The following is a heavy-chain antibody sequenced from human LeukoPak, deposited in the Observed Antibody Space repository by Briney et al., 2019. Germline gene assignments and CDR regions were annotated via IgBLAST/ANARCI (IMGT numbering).Heavy chain of an antibody. V-gene: IGHV1-2*02. D-gene: IGHD3-9*01. Sequence: ASVKVSCKASGYTFTGYYMHWVRQAPGQGLEWMGWINPNSGGANYAQKFQGRVTMTRDTSISTAYMELSRLRSDDTAVYYCASIPVNYDILTGYGMDVWGQGTTVTVSS. CDR2: INPNSGGA. CDR3: ASIPVNYDILTGYGMDV. CDR1: GYTFTGYY. J-gene: IGHJ6*02.